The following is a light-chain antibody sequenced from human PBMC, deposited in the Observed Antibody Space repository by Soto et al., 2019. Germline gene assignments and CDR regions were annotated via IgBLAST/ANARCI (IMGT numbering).Light chain of an antibody. J-gene: IGKJ1*01. CDR3: QQCYMGWT. Sequence: DIQMTQSPSTLSASVGDGVTITCRASQSIGRFLAWYQHQPGKAPKLLIYDASTLESGVPSRFSGTGSGTEFTFSITSLQPEDFGTYYCQQCYMGWTFGQGTKVDFK. CDR2: DAS. V-gene: IGKV1-5*01. CDR1: QSIGRF.